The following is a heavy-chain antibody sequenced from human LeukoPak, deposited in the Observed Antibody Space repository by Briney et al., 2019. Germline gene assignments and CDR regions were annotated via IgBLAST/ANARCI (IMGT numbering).Heavy chain of an antibody. CDR1: GFTFSSYS. CDR2: ISSSSSYI. D-gene: IGHD5-18*01. Sequence: GGSLRLSCAASGFTFSSYSMNWVRQAPGKGLEWVSSISSSSSYIYYADSVKGRFTISRDNAKNSLYLQMNSLRAEDTAVYYCARSSGCSYGLIPFDYWGQGTLVTVSS. J-gene: IGHJ4*02. V-gene: IGHV3-21*01. CDR3: ARSSGCSYGLIPFDY.